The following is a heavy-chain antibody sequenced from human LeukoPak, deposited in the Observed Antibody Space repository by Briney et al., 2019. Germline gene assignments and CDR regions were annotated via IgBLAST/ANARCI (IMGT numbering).Heavy chain of an antibody. CDR1: GFTFNTYS. CDR2: ISVDSNYL. Sequence: GGSLRLSCAASGFTFNTYSMNWVRQAPGKGLEWISSISVDSNYLYYVDSLRGRFTVSRDNTKNSLYLQMNRLRAEDTAVYYCARVHCSGGGCYQRNDGLEIWGQGTMVTVSS. CDR3: ARVHCSGGGCYQRNDGLEI. D-gene: IGHD2-15*01. V-gene: IGHV3-21*01. J-gene: IGHJ3*02.